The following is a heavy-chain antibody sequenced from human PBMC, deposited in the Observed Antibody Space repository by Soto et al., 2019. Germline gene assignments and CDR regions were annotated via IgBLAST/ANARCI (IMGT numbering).Heavy chain of an antibody. CDR2: ISTSKGNT. Sequence: QVQLVQSGPEVKKPGASVKVSFKTSGYTFTSFGVAWVRQAPGQGLEWMGWISTSKGNTNYAQKFQGRVTMTTDTPTSTAYMELRSPRSDDTALYYCETRSPAFDFWGQGTLVTVSS. J-gene: IGHJ4*02. V-gene: IGHV1-18*01. CDR1: GYTFTSFG. CDR3: ETRSPAFDF.